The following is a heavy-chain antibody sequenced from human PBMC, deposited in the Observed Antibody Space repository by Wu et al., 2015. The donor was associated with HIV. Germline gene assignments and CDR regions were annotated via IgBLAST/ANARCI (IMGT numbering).Heavy chain of an antibody. CDR1: GYTFTAYY. CDR2: INPQSDDT. Sequence: QVQLVRSGAELRKSGASAKVSCTATGYTFTAYYVHWVRQAPGQGLEWMGCINPQSDDTKYAQKFQGRVTMTRDTSTNTAYMELSGLTFDDTAMYYCLTTIDGIVYWGQGPLVTVSS. CDR3: LTTIDGIVY. V-gene: IGHV1-2*02. D-gene: IGHD5-24*01. J-gene: IGHJ4*02.